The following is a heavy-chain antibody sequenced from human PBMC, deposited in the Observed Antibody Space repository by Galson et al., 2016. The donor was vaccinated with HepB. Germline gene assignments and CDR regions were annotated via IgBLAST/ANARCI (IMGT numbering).Heavy chain of an antibody. CDR3: ARGTSDYGDRPFDY. CDR2: MYYSGRT. J-gene: IGHJ4*03. Sequence: SETLSLTCTVSVGSISSNNYYWGWIRQPPGKGLEWIGSMYYSGRTYYSPSLKSRVTISVDTSKNQLSLKLSSVTAADTAVYYCARGTSDYGDRPFDYWGQGTTVTVSS. V-gene: IGHV4-39*01. D-gene: IGHD4-17*01. CDR1: VGSISSNNYY.